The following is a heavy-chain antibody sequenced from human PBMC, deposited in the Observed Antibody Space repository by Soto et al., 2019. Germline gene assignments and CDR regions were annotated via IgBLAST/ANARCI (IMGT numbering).Heavy chain of an antibody. CDR3: ARDRRVVMEHGVFDI. Sequence: QVQLVESGGGVVQPGRSLRLSCAASGFTFSSYAMHWVRQAPGKGLEWVAVISYDGSNKYYADSVKGRFTISRDNSKNTLYLQMNSLRAEDTAVYYCARDRRVVMEHGVFDIWGQGTMVTVSS. V-gene: IGHV3-30-3*01. J-gene: IGHJ3*02. D-gene: IGHD2-21*01. CDR1: GFTFSSYA. CDR2: ISYDGSNK.